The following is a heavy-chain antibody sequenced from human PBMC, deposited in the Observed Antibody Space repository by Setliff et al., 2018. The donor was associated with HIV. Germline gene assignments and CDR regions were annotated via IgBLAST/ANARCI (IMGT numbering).Heavy chain of an antibody. CDR2: ISNSRSTI. CDR3: ARGPSYYDYVWGSDRPEDY. CDR1: GFTFSSYS. V-gene: IGHV3-48*01. D-gene: IGHD3-16*02. Sequence: GGSLRLSCAASGFTFSSYSMNWVRQAPGKGLEWVSYISNSRSTIYYADFVKGRFTISRDNAKNSLYLQVNSLRAEDTAVYYCARGPSYYDYVWGSDRPEDYWGQGTLVTVSS. J-gene: IGHJ4*02.